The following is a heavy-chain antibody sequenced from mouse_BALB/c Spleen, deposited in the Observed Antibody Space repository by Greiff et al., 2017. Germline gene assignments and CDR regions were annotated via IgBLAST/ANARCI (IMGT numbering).Heavy chain of an antibody. CDR2: ISSGGSYT. D-gene: IGHD2-4*01. Sequence: EVKLMESGGDLVKPGGSLKLSCAASGFTFSSYGMSWVRQTPDKRLEWVATISSGGSYTYYPDSVKGRFTISRDNAKNTLYLQMSSLKSEDTAMYYCARYYDYDVDYWGQGTTLTVSS. V-gene: IGHV5-6*01. J-gene: IGHJ2*01. CDR3: ARYYDYDVDY. CDR1: GFTFSSYG.